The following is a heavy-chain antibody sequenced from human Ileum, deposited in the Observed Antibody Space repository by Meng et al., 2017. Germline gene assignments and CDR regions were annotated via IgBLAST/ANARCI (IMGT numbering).Heavy chain of an antibody. D-gene: IGHD7-27*01. CDR2: AANSFDPSP. Sequence: QVQRHESGPGLVRPSETLSLMCTVSGGSVSSAAYQWGWIRQPPGKGLEWIGYAANSFDPSPNYNPSLKSRVTISLDTPKNQFSLKLTSVTAADTAVYYCARDYWGSLDYWGQGILVTVSS. CDR3: ARDYWGSLDY. V-gene: IGHV4-61*08. CDR1: GGSVSSAAYQ. J-gene: IGHJ4*02.